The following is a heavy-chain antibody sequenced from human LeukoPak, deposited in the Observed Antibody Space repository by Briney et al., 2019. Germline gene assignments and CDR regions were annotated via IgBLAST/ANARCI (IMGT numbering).Heavy chain of an antibody. V-gene: IGHV3-23*01. CDR2: ISGSGGST. J-gene: IGHJ4*02. CDR1: GFTFSSYA. D-gene: IGHD2-2*01. CDR3: AKDAPVNIVVVPAANS. Sequence: GGSLRLSCAASGFTFSSYAMSWVRQAPGKGLEWVSAISGSGGSTHYADSVKGRFTISRDNSKHTLYLQMNSLRAEDTAVYYCAKDAPVNIVVVPAANSWGQGTLVTVSS.